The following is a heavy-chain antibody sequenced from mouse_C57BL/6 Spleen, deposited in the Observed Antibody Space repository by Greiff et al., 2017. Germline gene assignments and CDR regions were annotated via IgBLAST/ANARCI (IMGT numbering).Heavy chain of an antibody. Sequence: VQLQQSGPVLVKPGASVKMSCKASGYTFTDYYMNWVKQSHGKSLEWIGVINPYNGGTSYNQKFKGKATLTVDKSSSTAYMELNSLTSEDSAVYYCASPLYYDYDVGYFDVWGTGTTVTVSS. J-gene: IGHJ1*03. CDR3: ASPLYYDYDVGYFDV. CDR1: GYTFTDYY. D-gene: IGHD2-4*01. V-gene: IGHV1-19*01. CDR2: INPYNGGT.